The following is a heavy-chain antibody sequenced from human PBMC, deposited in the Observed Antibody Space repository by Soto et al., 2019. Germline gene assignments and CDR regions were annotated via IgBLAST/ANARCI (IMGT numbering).Heavy chain of an antibody. CDR2: INGGSGQT. V-gene: IGHV1-3*01. CDR3: ARMETFGSLNWFDP. Sequence: GASVKVSCKASGYTFTTHAMHWVRQAPGQSLEWMGWINGGSGQTKHSQRFQGRVTMTRDTSAGTAYMELSSLRSEDTAMYYCARMETFGSLNWFDPWGQGTLVTVSS. D-gene: IGHD3-16*01. J-gene: IGHJ5*02. CDR1: GYTFTTHA.